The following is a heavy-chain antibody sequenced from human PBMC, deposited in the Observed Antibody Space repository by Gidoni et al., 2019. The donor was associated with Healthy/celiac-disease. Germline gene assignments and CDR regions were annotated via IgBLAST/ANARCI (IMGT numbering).Heavy chain of an antibody. V-gene: IGHV4-34*01. CDR2: INHSGST. Sequence: QVQLQPWGAGLLKPSETLSLTCAVYGGSFSGYYWSWIRQTPGKGLEWIGEINHSGSTNYNPSLKSRVTTSVDTSKNQFSLRLSSVTAADTAVYYCASGSSTRCHRYWGQGTLVT. J-gene: IGHJ4*02. CDR1: GGSFSGYY. D-gene: IGHD2-2*01. CDR3: ASGSSTRCHRY.